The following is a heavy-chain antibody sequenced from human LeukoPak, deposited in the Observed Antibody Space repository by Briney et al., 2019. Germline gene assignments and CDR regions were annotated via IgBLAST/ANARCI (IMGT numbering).Heavy chain of an antibody. V-gene: IGHV4-59*10. J-gene: IGHJ6*03. CDR2: IYTSGST. CDR1: DGSLSGYF. Sequence: SETLSLTCAVYDGSLSGYFWSWIRQPAGKGLEWIGRIYTSGSTNYNPSLKSRVTMSVDTSKNQFSLKLSSVTAADTAVYYCARGGGSSWSLYYYYYMDVWGKGTTVTISS. D-gene: IGHD6-13*01. CDR3: ARGGGSSWSLYYYYYMDV.